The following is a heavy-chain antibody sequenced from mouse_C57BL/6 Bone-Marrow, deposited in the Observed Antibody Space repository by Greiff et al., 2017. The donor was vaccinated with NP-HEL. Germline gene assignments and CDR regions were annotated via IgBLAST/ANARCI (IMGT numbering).Heavy chain of an antibody. CDR2: IHPNSGST. J-gene: IGHJ4*01. CDR1: GYTFTSYW. Sequence: QVQLQQPGAELVKPGASVKLSCKASGYTFTSYWMHWVKQRPGQGLEWIGMIHPNSGSTNYNEKFKSKATLTVDKSSSTAYMQLSSLTSEDSAVYYCARWDLNREDYAMDYWGQGTSVTVSS. CDR3: ARWDLNREDYAMDY. V-gene: IGHV1-64*01. D-gene: IGHD4-1*01.